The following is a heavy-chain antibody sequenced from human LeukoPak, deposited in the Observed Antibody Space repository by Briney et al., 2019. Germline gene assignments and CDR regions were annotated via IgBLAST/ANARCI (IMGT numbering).Heavy chain of an antibody. CDR2: ISYSGANA. Sequence: GGSLRLFSAASGFTFRDASMTWVRQAPGKGLEWVSLISYSGANAYYADSVRGRFTTSRDNSKNTLYLQMNNLRGEDTAEYYCAKDMELASWGQGTLVTVPS. CDR1: GFTFRDAS. J-gene: IGHJ5*02. D-gene: IGHD1-26*01. V-gene: IGHV3-23*01. CDR3: AKDMELAS.